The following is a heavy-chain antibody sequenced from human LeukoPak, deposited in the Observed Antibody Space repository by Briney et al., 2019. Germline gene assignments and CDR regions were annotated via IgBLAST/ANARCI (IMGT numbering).Heavy chain of an antibody. Sequence: PSETLSLTCPVSGGSISSSSYYWGWIRQPPGKGLEWIGSIYYSGSTYYNPSLKSRVTISVDTSKNQFSLKLSSVSAADTAVYYCARLLAGYNWFDPWGQGTLVTVSS. CDR3: ARLLAGYNWFDP. D-gene: IGHD6-25*01. CDR1: GGSISSSSYY. J-gene: IGHJ5*02. CDR2: IYYSGST. V-gene: IGHV4-39*01.